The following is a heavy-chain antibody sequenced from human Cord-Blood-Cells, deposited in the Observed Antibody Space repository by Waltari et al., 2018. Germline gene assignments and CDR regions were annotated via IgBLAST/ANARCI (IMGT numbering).Heavy chain of an antibody. CDR1: WFSLSTSGMF. CDR3: ARRFTGTTDY. V-gene: IGHV2-70*01. Sequence: QVTLRECGPALVKPTQTLTLTCTFSWFSLSTSGMFVGWIRQPPGKALEWLALIDWDDDKYYSTSLKTRLTISKDTSKNQVVLTMTNMDPVDTATYYCARRFTGTTDYWGQGTLVTVSS. CDR2: IDWDDDK. J-gene: IGHJ4*02. D-gene: IGHD1-7*01.